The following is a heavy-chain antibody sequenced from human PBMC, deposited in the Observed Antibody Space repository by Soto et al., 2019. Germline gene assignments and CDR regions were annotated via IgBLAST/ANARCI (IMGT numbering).Heavy chain of an antibody. V-gene: IGHV4-30-4*01. CDR2: IYYSGST. CDR1: GGSISSGDYY. Sequence: SETLSLTCTVSGGSISSGDYYWSWIRQPPGKGLEWIGYIYYSGSTYYNPSLKSRVTISVDTSKNQFSLKLSSVTAADTAVYYCAKDHGHDSSGYYFGYFDYWGQGTLVTVSS. CDR3: AKDHGHDSSGYYFGYFDY. D-gene: IGHD3-22*01. J-gene: IGHJ4*02.